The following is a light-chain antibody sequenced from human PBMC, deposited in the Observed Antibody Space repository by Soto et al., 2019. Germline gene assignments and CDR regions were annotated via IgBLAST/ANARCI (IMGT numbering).Light chain of an antibody. CDR2: GAS. CDR1: QSVSSSY. J-gene: IGKJ5*01. Sequence: EIVLTQSPGTLSLSPGERATLSCRARQSVSSSYLAWYQQKPGQAPRLLIYGASSRATGIPDRFSGSGSGTVLTLTISRLEPEDFAVYYCQQYGSSITFGQGTRLEIK. CDR3: QQYGSSIT. V-gene: IGKV3-20*01.